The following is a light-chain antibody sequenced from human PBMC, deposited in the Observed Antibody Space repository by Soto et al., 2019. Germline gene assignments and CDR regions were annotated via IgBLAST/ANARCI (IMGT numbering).Light chain of an antibody. CDR1: QSIGVS. J-gene: IGKJ1*01. CDR2: DAS. Sequence: DIRMTQSPSTLSAFFGDRVTITCRARQSIGVSCAGYQQKPAKAPDLLISDASNLERGVPSRFSGSGSEKEFTLTISSLQPDDFATYYCQQHNSYWTFGPGTKVDIK. V-gene: IGKV1-5*01. CDR3: QQHNSYWT.